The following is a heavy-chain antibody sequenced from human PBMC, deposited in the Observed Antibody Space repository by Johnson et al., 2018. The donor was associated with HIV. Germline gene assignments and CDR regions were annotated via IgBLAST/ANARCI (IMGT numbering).Heavy chain of an antibody. D-gene: IGHD3-22*01. J-gene: IGHJ3*01. CDR1: GFIVSSNY. V-gene: IGHV3-66*01. Sequence: VQLVESGGGLSQPGGSLRLSCAASGFIVSSNYMTWVRQAPGKGLEWVSIIYSGGSTYYADSVKGRFTISRDNSKNTLYFQMNSLRAEDTAVYYCARKKLQYYDSSGYYDHAFDVWGQGTMVTVSS. CDR2: IYSGGST. CDR3: ARKKLQYYDSSGYYDHAFDV.